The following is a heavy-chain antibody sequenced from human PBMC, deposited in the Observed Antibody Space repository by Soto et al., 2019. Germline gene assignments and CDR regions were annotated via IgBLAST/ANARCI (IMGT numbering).Heavy chain of an antibody. D-gene: IGHD1-7*01. CDR3: ARDRGTGPSRFDH. CDR1: GASISNRDYY. V-gene: IGHV4-30-4*01. Sequence: QVQLQESGPGLVKPSQTLSLTCTVSGASISNRDYYWTWIRQPPGKGLEWLGYFSYSGRISYRGPPHSTPPPLSRPTISLDTSKNHCSLNLTSVTAADTAVYYCARDRGTGPSRFDHWGQGTLVTVSS. J-gene: IGHJ5*02. CDR2: FSYSGRISYRGPP.